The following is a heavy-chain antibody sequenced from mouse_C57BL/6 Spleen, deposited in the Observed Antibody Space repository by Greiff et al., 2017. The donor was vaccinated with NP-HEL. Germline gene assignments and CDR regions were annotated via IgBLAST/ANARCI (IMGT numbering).Heavy chain of an antibody. CDR1: GYTFTSYG. J-gene: IGHJ4*01. D-gene: IGHD3-2*02. CDR3: ARKDSSGYRDYYAMDY. V-gene: IGHV1-81*01. Sequence: QVQLQQSGAELARPGASVKLSCKASGYTFTSYGISWVKQRTGQGLEWIGEIYPRSGNTYYNEKFKGKATLTADKSSSTAYMELRSLTSEDSAVYFCARKDSSGYRDYYAMDYWGQGTSVTVSS. CDR2: IYPRSGNT.